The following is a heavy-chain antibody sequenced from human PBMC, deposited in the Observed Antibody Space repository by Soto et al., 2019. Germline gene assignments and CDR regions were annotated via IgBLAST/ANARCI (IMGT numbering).Heavy chain of an antibody. D-gene: IGHD3-10*01. CDR2: ISTYTGNT. CDR1: GYTFTNYD. V-gene: IGHV1-18*01. CDR3: ARGYYYGSGRPTPGGMDV. Sequence: QVHLVQSGAEVKKPGASVKVSCKASGYTFTNYDINWVRQAPGQGLEWMGWISTYTGNTNYARKLQGRVTMTTDTSTSKAYMELRSLRSDDTAVYYCARGYYYGSGRPTPGGMDVWGQGTTVTVSS. J-gene: IGHJ6*02.